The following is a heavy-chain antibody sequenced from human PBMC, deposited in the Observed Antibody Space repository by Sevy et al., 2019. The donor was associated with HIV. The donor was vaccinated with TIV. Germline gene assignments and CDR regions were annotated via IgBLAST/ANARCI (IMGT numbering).Heavy chain of an antibody. CDR3: ARGGYVWGSQTVDY. V-gene: IGHV3-48*02. CDR1: GFTFSSYS. J-gene: IGHJ4*02. D-gene: IGHD3-16*01. Sequence: LSLTCAASGFTFSSYSMNWVRQAPGKGLEWVSYISSSSSTIYYADSVKGRFTISRDNAKNSLYLQMNSLRDEDTAVYYCARGGYVWGSQTVDYWGQGTLFTVSS. CDR2: ISSSSSTI.